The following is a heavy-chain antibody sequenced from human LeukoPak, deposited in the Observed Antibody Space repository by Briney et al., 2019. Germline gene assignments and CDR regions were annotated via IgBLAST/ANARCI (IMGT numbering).Heavy chain of an antibody. D-gene: IGHD6-19*01. J-gene: IGHJ4*02. V-gene: IGHV4-39*07. CDR2: IFYTGST. CDR3: ARMGRIAVAGLDY. CDR1: GGSIRSTSYY. Sequence: SETLSLTCSVSGGSIRSTSYYWGWIRQPPGKGLEWIGNIFYTGSTYYSPSLKSRVTISVDTSKNQFSLKLNSVTAADTAVYYCARMGRIAVAGLDYWGQGTLVTVSS.